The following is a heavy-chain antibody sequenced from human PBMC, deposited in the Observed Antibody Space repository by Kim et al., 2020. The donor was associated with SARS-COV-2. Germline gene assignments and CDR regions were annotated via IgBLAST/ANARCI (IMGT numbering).Heavy chain of an antibody. CDR3: ARGGYSYGPGMDV. J-gene: IGHJ6*02. V-gene: IGHV1-8*01. Sequence: YAQKFQGRVTLTWNTSISTAYMELSSLRSEDTAVYYCARGGYSYGPGMDVWGQGTTVTVS. D-gene: IGHD5-18*01.